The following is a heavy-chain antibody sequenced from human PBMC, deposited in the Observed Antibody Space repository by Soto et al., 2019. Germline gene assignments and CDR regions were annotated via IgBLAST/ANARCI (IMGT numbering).Heavy chain of an antibody. V-gene: IGHV3-23*01. J-gene: IGHJ2*01. CDR1: GFTFSSYA. CDR3: AKGGAYGWSPYWYFDL. D-gene: IGHD6-19*01. Sequence: PGGSLRLSFAASGFTFSSYAMGWVRQAPGKGLEWVSAISGSGGSTYYADSVKGRFTISRDNSKNTLYLQMNSLRAEDTAVYYCAKGGAYGWSPYWYFDLWGRGTLVTVSS. CDR2: ISGSGGST.